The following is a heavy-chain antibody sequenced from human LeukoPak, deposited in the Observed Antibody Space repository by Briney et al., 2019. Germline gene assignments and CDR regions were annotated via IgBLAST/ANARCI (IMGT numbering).Heavy chain of an antibody. CDR1: GFTFSRYA. J-gene: IGHJ4*02. CDR3: ANRKRGFDY. D-gene: IGHD1-14*01. V-gene: IGHV3-23*01. Sequence: PGGSLRLSCAACGFTFSRYAMSWVRQAPGKGLEWGSAISGSGGSIYDADSVKGRFTISRDNSKNTLYLQMNSVRAEDTAVYYCANRKRGFDYWGQGTLVTVSS. CDR2: ISGSGGSI.